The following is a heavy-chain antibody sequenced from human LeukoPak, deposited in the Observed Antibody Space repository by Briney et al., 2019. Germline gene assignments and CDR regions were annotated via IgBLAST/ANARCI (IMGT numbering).Heavy chain of an antibody. J-gene: IGHJ5*02. CDR3: ARSYCSGGSCYSSP. Sequence: GGSLRLSCAASGFTFSSYWMSWVRQAPGKGLEWVANIKQDGSEKYYVDSVKGRFTISRDNAKNSLYLQMNSLRAEDTAVYYCARSYCSGGSCYSSPWGQGTLVTVSS. V-gene: IGHV3-7*01. CDR2: IKQDGSEK. CDR1: GFTFSSYW. D-gene: IGHD2-15*01.